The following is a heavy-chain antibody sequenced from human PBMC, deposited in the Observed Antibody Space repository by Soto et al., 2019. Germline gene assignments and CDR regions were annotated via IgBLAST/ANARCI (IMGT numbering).Heavy chain of an antibody. D-gene: IGHD3-10*01. CDR1: GFSFGAFS. CDR2: ISSTSSTI. CDR3: ATGMLIRGHHYMDV. Sequence: PGGSLRLSCSSSGFSFGAFSMNWVRQAPGKGLEWVSYISSTSSTIYYADSVKGRFTINSDTSKNQFSLQLNSVTPEDTAVYYCATGMLIRGHHYMDVWGQGTSVTVSS. V-gene: IGHV3-48*01. J-gene: IGHJ6*03.